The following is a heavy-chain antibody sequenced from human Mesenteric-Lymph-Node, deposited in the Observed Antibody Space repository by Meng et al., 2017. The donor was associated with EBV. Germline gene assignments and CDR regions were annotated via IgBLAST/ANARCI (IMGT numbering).Heavy chain of an antibody. V-gene: IGHV4-4*02. CDR3: ASRYCPTTSCRQD. Sequence: VQLQESGPGLVKPSGTLSLTCAVSGDSIRSDKWWSWVRQPPGKGLEWIGEIYHSGSTNYNPSLTSRVTILVDKSKNQFSLKLSSVTAADTAVYYCASRYCPTTSCRQDWGQGTLVTVSS. D-gene: IGHD2-2*01. CDR1: GDSIRSDKW. J-gene: IGHJ4*02. CDR2: IYHSGST.